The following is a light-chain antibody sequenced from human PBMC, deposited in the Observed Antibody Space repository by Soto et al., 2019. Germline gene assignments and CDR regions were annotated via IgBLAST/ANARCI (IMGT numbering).Light chain of an antibody. CDR3: SSYTTSNTRQIV. Sequence: QSVLTQPASVSGSPGQSITISCTGTFSDINTYNFVSWFRQHPGKAPKLMIYDVSSRPSGVSDRFSGSKSGKTASLTISGLQPEDEADYYCSSYTTSNTRQIVFGTGTKVTVL. V-gene: IGLV2-14*01. CDR2: DVS. J-gene: IGLJ1*01. CDR1: FSDINTYNF.